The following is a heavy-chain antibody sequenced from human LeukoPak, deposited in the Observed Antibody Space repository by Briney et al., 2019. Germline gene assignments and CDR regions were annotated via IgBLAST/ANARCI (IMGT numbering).Heavy chain of an antibody. V-gene: IGHV3-74*01. CDR2: IFVDGSST. J-gene: IGHJ6*02. Sequence: GGSLRLSCVASGFTFSSYSMHWVRQAPGKGLVWVSRIFVDGSSTSCADSVKGRFTISRDNTKNTLYLQMSSLRDDDTAVYYCARAGASYAMDVWGQGTTVTVS. CDR1: GFTFSSYS. CDR3: ARAGASYAMDV. D-gene: IGHD1-14*01.